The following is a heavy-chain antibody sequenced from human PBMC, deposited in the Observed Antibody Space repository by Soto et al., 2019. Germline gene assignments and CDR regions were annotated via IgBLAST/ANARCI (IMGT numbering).Heavy chain of an antibody. CDR1: GGTFSSYA. V-gene: IGHV1-69*06. J-gene: IGHJ6*02. Sequence: SVKVSCKASGGTFSSYAISWVRQAPGQGLEWMGGIIPIFGTANYAQKFQGRVTITADKSTSTAYMELSSLRSEDTAVYYCASVAARPFYYYYGMDVWGQGTTVNVS. D-gene: IGHD6-6*01. CDR2: IIPIFGTA. CDR3: ASVAARPFYYYYGMDV.